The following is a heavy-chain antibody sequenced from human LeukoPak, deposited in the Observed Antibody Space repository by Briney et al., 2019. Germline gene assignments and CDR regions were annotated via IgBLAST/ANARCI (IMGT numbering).Heavy chain of an antibody. Sequence: GGSLRLSCTVSGFTLSSYEMSWIRQAPGKGLEWVSSVDYSGGDTYYADSVKGRFTISRDNAKNSLYLQMNSLRAEDTAVYYCARASEDSRGHYQGFDSWGQGTLVTVSS. V-gene: IGHV3-21*01. CDR2: VDYSGGDT. CDR1: GFTLSSYE. J-gene: IGHJ4*02. CDR3: ARASEDSRGHYQGFDS. D-gene: IGHD3-22*01.